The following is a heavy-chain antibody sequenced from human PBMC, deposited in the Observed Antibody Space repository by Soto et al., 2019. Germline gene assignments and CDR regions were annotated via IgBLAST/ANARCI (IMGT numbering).Heavy chain of an antibody. V-gene: IGHV3-23*01. CDR1: GFTFSSYA. Sequence: GGSLRLSCAASGFTFSSYAMSWVRQAPGKGLEWVSAISGSGGSTYYADSVKGRFTISRDNSKNTLYLQMNSLRAEDTAVYYCAKDLGYCSSTSCSQFDYWGQGTLVTVSS. CDR3: AKDLGYCSSTSCSQFDY. CDR2: ISGSGGST. J-gene: IGHJ4*02. D-gene: IGHD2-2*01.